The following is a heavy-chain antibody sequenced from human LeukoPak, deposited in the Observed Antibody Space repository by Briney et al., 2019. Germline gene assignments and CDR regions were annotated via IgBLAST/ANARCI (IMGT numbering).Heavy chain of an antibody. CDR1: GGSISNGRYY. D-gene: IGHD3-22*01. CDR3: AKTTYYYDSSGYHREDFDY. Sequence: SETLSLTCTVSGGSISNGRYYWGWIRQPPGKGLEWVASIYYSGNTYYSPSLKGRVTISVDTSKNEFSLKLSSVTAADTAVYYCAKTTYYYDSSGYHREDFDYWGQGTLVTVSS. CDR2: IYYSGNT. V-gene: IGHV4-39*01. J-gene: IGHJ4*02.